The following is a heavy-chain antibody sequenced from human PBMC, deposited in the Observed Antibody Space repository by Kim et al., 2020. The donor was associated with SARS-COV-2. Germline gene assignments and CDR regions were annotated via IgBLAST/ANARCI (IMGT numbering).Heavy chain of an antibody. V-gene: IGHV3-7*03. J-gene: IGHJ3*01. CDR3: ARGQGLI. CDR2: IKEDGSKT. CDR1: GFTFRTSW. Sequence: GGSLRLSCAASGFTFRTSWMTWVRQAPGKGLEWVATIKEDGSKTYYVDSVKGRFTISRDNAKNSLYLQMDSLRAEDTAVYFCARGQGLIGGQGTMVIVSS.